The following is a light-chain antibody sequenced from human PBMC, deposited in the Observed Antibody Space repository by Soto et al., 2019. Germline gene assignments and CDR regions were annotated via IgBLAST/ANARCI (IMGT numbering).Light chain of an antibody. Sequence: DIQMTQSPSSLSASVGDRVTITCQASQDISNYLNWYQQKPGKAPKLLIYDASNLETGVPSRFGGSLSRTDFTFTISSLQPEDMATYYGQQYDNLPISFGQGTRLEIK. J-gene: IGKJ5*01. V-gene: IGKV1-33*01. CDR3: QQYDNLPIS. CDR2: DAS. CDR1: QDISNY.